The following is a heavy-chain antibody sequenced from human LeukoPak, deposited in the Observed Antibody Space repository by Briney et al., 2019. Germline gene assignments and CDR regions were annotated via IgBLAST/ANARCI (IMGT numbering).Heavy chain of an antibody. CDR1: GFTFSSYG. CDR2: ISATGGTT. V-gene: IGHV3-23*01. D-gene: IGHD5/OR15-5a*01. CDR3: AKGSSTSYYYIDV. J-gene: IGHJ6*03. Sequence: GGSLRLSCAASGFTFSSYGMSWVRQAPGKGLEWVSAISATGGTTYYADSVRGRFTISRDNSNNTLYLQMNSLRAEDTAIYYCAKGSSTSYYYIDVWGKGTTVTVSS.